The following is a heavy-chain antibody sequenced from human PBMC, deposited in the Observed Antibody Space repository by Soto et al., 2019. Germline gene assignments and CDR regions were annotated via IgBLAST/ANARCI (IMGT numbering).Heavy chain of an antibody. V-gene: IGHV4-39*01. CDR2: MFYGVST. CDR3: ARLPSRHLVDY. CDR1: GSSIISSGYY. Sequence: SETLALTCTVAGSSIISSGYYWGWISQPPGKGLEWIGSMFYGVSTYYNPSLKSRVTVSVDTSKNQFSLNLRSVTAADTAVYYCARLPSRHLVDYWGQGTPVTVSS. J-gene: IGHJ4*02. D-gene: IGHD3-3*02.